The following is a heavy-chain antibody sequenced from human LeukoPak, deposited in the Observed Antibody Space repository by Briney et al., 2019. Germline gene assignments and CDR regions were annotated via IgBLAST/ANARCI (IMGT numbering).Heavy chain of an antibody. CDR2: IYYSGST. CDR1: GGXISSSSYY. D-gene: IGHD6-19*01. V-gene: IGHV4-39*07. CDR3: ARGLGGSSGCFGY. Sequence: SETLSLTCTVSGGXISSSSYYWGWIRQPPGKGLEWIGSIYYSGSTYYNPSLKSRVTISVDTSKNQFSLKLSSVTAADTAVYYCARGLGGSSGCFGYWGQGTPVTVSS. J-gene: IGHJ4*02.